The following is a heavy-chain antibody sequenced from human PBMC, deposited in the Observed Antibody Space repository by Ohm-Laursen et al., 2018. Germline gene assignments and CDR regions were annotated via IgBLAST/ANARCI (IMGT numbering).Heavy chain of an antibody. D-gene: IGHD3-16*02. V-gene: IGHV3-15*01. CDR2: IKRKADGGTT. CDR3: TTTASMITFGGVIVH. J-gene: IGHJ4*02. CDR1: GFTFSNAW. Sequence: SLRLSCAASGFTFSNAWMSWVRQAPGKGLEWVGRIKRKADGGTTDYAAPVKGRFTISRDDSKNTLYLQMNSLKTEDTAVYYCTTTASMITFGGVIVHWGQGTLVTVSS.